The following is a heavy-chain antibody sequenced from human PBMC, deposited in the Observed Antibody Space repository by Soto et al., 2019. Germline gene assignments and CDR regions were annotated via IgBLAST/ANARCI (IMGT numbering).Heavy chain of an antibody. J-gene: IGHJ4*02. CDR2: INHTGST. CDR3: ARDKITGLFDY. CDR1: GGSFSGYS. Sequence: SETLSLTCTVYGGSFSGYSWTWIRQPPGTGLEWIGEINHTGSTNYNPSLKSRVTISVDTSKNQFSLKLTSVTAADTAVYYCARDKITGLFDYWGQGTLVTVSS. V-gene: IGHV4-34*01. D-gene: IGHD2-8*02.